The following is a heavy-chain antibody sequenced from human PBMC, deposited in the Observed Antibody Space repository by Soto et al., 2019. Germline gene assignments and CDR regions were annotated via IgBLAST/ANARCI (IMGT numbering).Heavy chain of an antibody. Sequence: GASLKISCKHSGFNFHTFWIAWVRQMPGKGLEWMGTIYPDDSDTRYSPSFQGQVTISADKSIQTAYLQWGSLKASDSALYYCARGKYSRTRGGVDVWGQGTP. CDR1: GFNFHTFW. D-gene: IGHD4-4*01. CDR2: IYPDDSDT. V-gene: IGHV5-51*01. J-gene: IGHJ6*01. CDR3: ARGKYSRTRGGVDV.